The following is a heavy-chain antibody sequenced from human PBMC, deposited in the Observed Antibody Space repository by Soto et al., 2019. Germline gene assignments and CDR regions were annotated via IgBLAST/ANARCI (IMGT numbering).Heavy chain of an antibody. CDR2: IIPILGIA. CDR3: ARDPEDYYGSGAEDLDY. CDR1: GGTFSSYT. Sequence: SVKVSCKASGGTFSSYTISWVRQAPGQGLEWMGRIIPILGIANYAQKFQGRVTITADKSTSTAYMELSSLRSEDTAVYYCARDPEDYYGSGAEDLDYWGQGTLVTVSS. V-gene: IGHV1-69*04. J-gene: IGHJ4*02. D-gene: IGHD3-10*01.